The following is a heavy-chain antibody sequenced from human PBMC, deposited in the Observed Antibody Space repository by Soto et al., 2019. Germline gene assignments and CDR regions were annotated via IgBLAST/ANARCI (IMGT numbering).Heavy chain of an antibody. D-gene: IGHD1-26*01. CDR2: IYWNDDK. CDR1: GFSLSTSVVG. V-gene: IGHV2-5*01. Sequence: GXGPTLVNATQTLTLTCTFSGFSLSTSVVGVGWIRQPPGKALEWLALIYWNDDKRYSPSLKSRLTITKDTSKNQVVLTMTNMDPVGTATYYCAHVTGISGSYYPPPFFDYWGQGTLVTVSS. CDR3: AHVTGISGSYYPPPFFDY. J-gene: IGHJ4*02.